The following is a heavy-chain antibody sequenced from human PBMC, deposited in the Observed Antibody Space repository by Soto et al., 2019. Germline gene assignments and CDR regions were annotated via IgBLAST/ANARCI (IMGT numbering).Heavy chain of an antibody. Sequence: ASVKVSCKASGYTSADFGISWVRQAPGQGLEWMGWVSGNNGASNPAPKVQGRITMTLDTSTGVSYMALRSLRSDDTAIYYCVRDQKYFRVNGNWFDSWGQGTVVTF. CDR1: GYTSADFG. D-gene: IGHD2-2*01. J-gene: IGHJ5*01. CDR3: VRDQKYFRVNGNWFDS. CDR2: VSGNNGAS. V-gene: IGHV1-18*04.